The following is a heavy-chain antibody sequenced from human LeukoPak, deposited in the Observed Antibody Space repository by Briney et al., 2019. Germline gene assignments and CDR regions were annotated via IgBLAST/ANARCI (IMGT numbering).Heavy chain of an antibody. V-gene: IGHV4-34*01. CDR3: ARDPTTVTKGFDI. D-gene: IGHD4-17*01. CDR1: GGSFSGYY. Sequence: SETLSLTCAVYGGSFSGYYWSWIRQPPGKGLEWIGEINHSGSTNYNPSLKSRVTISVDTSKNQFSLKLSSVTAADTAVYYCARDPTTVTKGFDIWGQGTMVTVSS. CDR2: INHSGST. J-gene: IGHJ3*02.